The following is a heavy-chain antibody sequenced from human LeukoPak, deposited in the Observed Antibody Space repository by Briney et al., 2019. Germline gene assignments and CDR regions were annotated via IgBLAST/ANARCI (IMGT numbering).Heavy chain of an antibody. CDR3: ARGGGWLLQVDAFDI. J-gene: IGHJ3*02. Sequence: ASVKVSCKASGYTFTSYGISWVRQSPGQGLEWMGWISAYNGNTNYAQKLQGRVTMTTETSTSTAYMELRSLRSDDTAMYYCARGGGWLLQVDAFDIWGQGTMVTVSS. CDR2: ISAYNGNT. D-gene: IGHD3-22*01. CDR1: GYTFTSYG. V-gene: IGHV1-18*01.